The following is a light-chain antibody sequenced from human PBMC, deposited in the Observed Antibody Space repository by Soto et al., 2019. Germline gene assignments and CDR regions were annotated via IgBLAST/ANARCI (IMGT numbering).Light chain of an antibody. CDR1: QRISSH. J-gene: IGKJ1*01. Sequence: DIQMTQSPSSLSASVGDRVTITCRASQRISSHLNWYQQKPGKAPDLLIYAASSLQSGVPSRFSGSGSGTDFTLTISSLQPEDFATYYCQQSDNSPATCGQGTRVEVK. CDR3: QQSDNSPAT. V-gene: IGKV1-39*01. CDR2: AAS.